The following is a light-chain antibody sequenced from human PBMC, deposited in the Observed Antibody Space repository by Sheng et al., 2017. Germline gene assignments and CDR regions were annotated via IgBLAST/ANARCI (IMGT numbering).Light chain of an antibody. J-gene: IGKJ1*01. CDR2: GAS. CDR1: QSVSSSY. CDR3: QQYGSSPT. V-gene: IGKV3-20*01. Sequence: EIVLTQSPGTLSLSPGERATLSCRASQSVSSSYLAWYQQKPGQAPRLLIYGASNRATGIPDRFGGSGSGTDFTLTISRLEPEDFAVYYCQQYGSSPTFGQGTKVEIK.